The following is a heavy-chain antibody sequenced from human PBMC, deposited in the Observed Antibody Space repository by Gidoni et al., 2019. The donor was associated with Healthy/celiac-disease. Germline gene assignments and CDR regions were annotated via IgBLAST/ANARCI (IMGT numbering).Heavy chain of an antibody. D-gene: IGHD3-16*01. CDR1: GFTFSRFA. CDR3: AKDRNLYSEVSQDAFDI. J-gene: IGHJ3*02. Sequence: EVQLLESGGGLVQPGGSLRLSCSASGFTFSRFAMSWVRQAPGKGVEWVSAISGSGGSTYYADSVKGRFTISRDNSKNTLYLQMNSLRAEDTAVYYCAKDRNLYSEVSQDAFDIWGQGTMVTVSS. CDR2: ISGSGGST. V-gene: IGHV3-23*01.